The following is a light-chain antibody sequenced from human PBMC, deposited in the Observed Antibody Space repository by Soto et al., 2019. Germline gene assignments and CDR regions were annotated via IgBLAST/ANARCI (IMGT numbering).Light chain of an antibody. V-gene: IGKV1-27*01. CDR2: AAS. J-gene: IGKJ3*01. Sequence: IQLTQSPSSLSASVGDRVTITCRASQGFSNFLAWYQQKPGKVPKLLIYAASTLQSGVPSRFSGRGSGTDFTLTINSLQPEDVGTYYCQKYDTAPLTFGPGTTVDIK. CDR3: QKYDTAPLT. CDR1: QGFSNF.